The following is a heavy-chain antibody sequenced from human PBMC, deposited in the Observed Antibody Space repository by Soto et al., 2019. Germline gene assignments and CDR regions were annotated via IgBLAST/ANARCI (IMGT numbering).Heavy chain of an antibody. CDR3: ASRVEGLYSGNDRYYFDY. Sequence: SETLSLTCAVSGGPISSRTYSWGWIRQPPGRGLEWIGTIYYSGTSYHNPSLKSRVTISVDTSKNQFSLTLTSVTAADTAVYYCASRVEGLYSGNDRYYFDYWGQGTLVTVSS. CDR1: GGPISSRTYS. CDR2: IYYSGTS. J-gene: IGHJ4*02. V-gene: IGHV4-39*01. D-gene: IGHD5-12*01.